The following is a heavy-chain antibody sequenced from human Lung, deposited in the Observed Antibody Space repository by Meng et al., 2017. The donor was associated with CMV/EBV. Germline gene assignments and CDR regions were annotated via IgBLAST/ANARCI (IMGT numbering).Heavy chain of an antibody. CDR2: IYHSGST. V-gene: IGHV4-4*02. J-gene: IGHJ4*02. Sequence: QPHVSGPGLVQPSAPLSLACAVSCGSISSSNWWSWVRQPPGKGLEWIGEIYHSGSTNYNPSLKSRVTISVDKSKNQFSLKLSSVTAADTAVYYCASFPPPGKQWLVTDYWGQGTLVTVSS. CDR1: CGSISSSNW. D-gene: IGHD6-19*01. CDR3: ASFPPPGKQWLVTDY.